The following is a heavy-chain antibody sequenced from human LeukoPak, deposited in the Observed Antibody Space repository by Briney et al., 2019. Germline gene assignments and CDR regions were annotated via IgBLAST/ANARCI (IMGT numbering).Heavy chain of an antibody. CDR2: INAGNGST. D-gene: IGHD5-18*01. CDR1: GYTFTSYA. CDR3: ARVRGYSYGYPFDP. V-gene: IGHV1-3*01. Sequence: ASVKVSCKASGYTFTSYAMHWVRQAPGQRLEWMGWINAGNGSTKYSQKFQGRVTITRDTSASTADMELSSLRSEDTAVYYCARVRGYSYGYPFDPWGQGTLVTVSS. J-gene: IGHJ5*02.